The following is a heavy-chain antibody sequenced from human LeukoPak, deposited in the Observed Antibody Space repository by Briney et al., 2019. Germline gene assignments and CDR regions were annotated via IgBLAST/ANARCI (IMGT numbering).Heavy chain of an antibody. J-gene: IGHJ2*01. CDR3: TRMRGYTYGYWYLDL. D-gene: IGHD5-18*01. CDR1: GYTFTGYY. V-gene: IGHV1-2*02. Sequence: ASVKVSCKASGYTFTGYYMHWVRQAPGQGLEWMGWINPNSGGTNYAQKFQGRVTMTRDTSISTAYMELSSLRSEDTALYYCTRMRGYTYGYWYLDLWGRGTLVTVSS. CDR2: INPNSGGT.